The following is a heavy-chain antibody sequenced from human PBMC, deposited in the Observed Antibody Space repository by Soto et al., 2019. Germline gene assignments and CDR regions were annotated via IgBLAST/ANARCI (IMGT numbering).Heavy chain of an antibody. V-gene: IGHV3-23*01. CDR3: AKDVHYDIVTGIEYFDH. Sequence: EVQLLESGGGLVQPGGSLKISCAVSGFTFSSYAMSWVRQAPGKGLEWVSGISGTGRVTNYAESVKGRFTISRDNPKNTLYLEMQSLRVEDTAVYYCAKDVHYDIVTGIEYFDHWGQGTLVNVSS. D-gene: IGHD3-9*01. CDR1: GFTFSSYA. J-gene: IGHJ1*01. CDR2: ISGTGRVT.